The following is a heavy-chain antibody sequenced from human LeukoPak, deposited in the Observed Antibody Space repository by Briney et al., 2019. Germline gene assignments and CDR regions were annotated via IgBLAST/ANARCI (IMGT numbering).Heavy chain of an antibody. CDR1: VYTFTSYG. V-gene: IGHV1-18*01. CDR3: ARDRQFGY. Sequence: ASVNISCKASVYTFTSYGISWVRQAPGQGFEWMGWISTYNGNTNYAQKFQGRVTMTTDTSTSTAYMEVRSLRSDDTAVYYCARDRQFGYWGQGTLVTVSS. J-gene: IGHJ4*02. CDR2: ISTYNGNT.